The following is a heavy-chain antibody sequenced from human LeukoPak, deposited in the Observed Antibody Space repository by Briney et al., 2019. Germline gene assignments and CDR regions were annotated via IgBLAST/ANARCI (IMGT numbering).Heavy chain of an antibody. CDR1: GGSISSYY. V-gene: IGHV4-59*01. J-gene: IGHJ5*02. Sequence: PSETLSLTCTVSGGSISSYYWSWIRQPPGKGLEWIGYIYYSGSTNYNPSLKSRVTISVDTSKNQLSLKLSSVTAADTAVYYCAAAYYDFWSGYYTDNWFDPWGQGTLVTVSS. D-gene: IGHD3-3*01. CDR3: AAAYYDFWSGYYTDNWFDP. CDR2: IYYSGST.